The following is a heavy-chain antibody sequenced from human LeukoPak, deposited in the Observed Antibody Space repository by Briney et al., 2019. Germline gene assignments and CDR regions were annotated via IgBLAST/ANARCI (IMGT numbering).Heavy chain of an antibody. Sequence: ASVKVSCKASGYTFTSYDINWVRQATGQGLEWMGWMNPNSGNTGYAQKFQGRVTMTRNTSISTVYMELSSLRSEDTAVYYCARVARTTGNYYYYYMDVWGKGTTVTVSS. CDR2: MNPNSGNT. CDR1: GYTFTSYD. CDR3: ARVARTTGNYYYYYMDV. J-gene: IGHJ6*03. D-gene: IGHD1-7*01. V-gene: IGHV1-8*01.